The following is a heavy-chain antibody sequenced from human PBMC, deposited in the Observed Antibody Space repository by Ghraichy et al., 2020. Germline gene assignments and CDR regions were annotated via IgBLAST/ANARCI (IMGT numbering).Heavy chain of an antibody. V-gene: IGHV4-61*01. Sequence: SETLSLTCTVSGGSVSSGSYYWSWIRQPPGKGLEWIGYIYYSGSTNYNPSLKSRVTISVDTSKNQFSLKLSPVTAADTAVYYCARDGDYYDSSGYPGYWGQGTLVTVSS. J-gene: IGHJ4*02. D-gene: IGHD3-22*01. CDR2: IYYSGST. CDR3: ARDGDYYDSSGYPGY. CDR1: GGSVSSGSYY.